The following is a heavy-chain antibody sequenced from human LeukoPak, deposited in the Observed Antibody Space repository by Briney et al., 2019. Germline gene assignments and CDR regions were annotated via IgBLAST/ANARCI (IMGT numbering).Heavy chain of an antibody. CDR3: ARDLGGGYYFDY. CDR2: ISYDGSNK. D-gene: IGHD3-16*01. V-gene: IGHV3-30*09. Sequence: PGGSLRLSCAASGFTFSSYAMHWVRQAPGKGLEWVAVISYDGSNKYYADSVKGRFAISRDNSKNTLYLQMNSLRAEDTAVYYCARDLGGGYYFDYWGQGTLVTVSS. CDR1: GFTFSSYA. J-gene: IGHJ4*02.